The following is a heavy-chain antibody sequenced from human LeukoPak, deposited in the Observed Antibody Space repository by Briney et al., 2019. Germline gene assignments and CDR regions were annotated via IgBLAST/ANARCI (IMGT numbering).Heavy chain of an antibody. J-gene: IGHJ3*02. Sequence: ASVKVSCKASGYTFTSYGISWVRQAPGQGLEWMGWISAYNGTTNYAQKLQGRVTMTTDTSTSTAYMELRSLRSDDTAVYYCARDTRALTIFGVVYAFDIWGQGTMVTVSS. D-gene: IGHD3-3*01. CDR1: GYTFTSYG. CDR2: ISAYNGTT. CDR3: ARDTRALTIFGVVYAFDI. V-gene: IGHV1-18*01.